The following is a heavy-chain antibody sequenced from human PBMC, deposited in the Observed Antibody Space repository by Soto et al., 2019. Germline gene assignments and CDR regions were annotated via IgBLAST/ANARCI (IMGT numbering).Heavy chain of an antibody. CDR1: GFTVSSDY. CDR3: ARGYNWNFQYXDY. J-gene: IGHJ4*02. CDR2: IYSGGST. Sequence: PGGSLRLSFAASGFTVSSDYMSWVRQAPGKGLEWVSVIYSGGSTYYADSVKGRFTISRDNSKNMLYLQMNSLRTEDTAVYYCARGYNWNFQYXDYWGQGNLVTXSX. D-gene: IGHD1-7*01. V-gene: IGHV3-53*01.